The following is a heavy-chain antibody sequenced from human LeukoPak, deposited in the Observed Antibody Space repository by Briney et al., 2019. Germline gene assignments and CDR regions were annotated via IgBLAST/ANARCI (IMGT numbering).Heavy chain of an antibody. CDR2: ISYDGSKK. Sequence: GGSLRLSCAASGFTFSSYAMHWVRQAPGRGLEWVAVISYDGSKKYYADSVKGRFTISRDDSKNTLYLQMNSLRTEDTAVFYCARDQGNSGVNDYWGQGTLVTVSS. V-gene: IGHV3-30-3*01. D-gene: IGHD7-27*01. CDR3: ARDQGNSGVNDY. CDR1: GFTFSSYA. J-gene: IGHJ4*02.